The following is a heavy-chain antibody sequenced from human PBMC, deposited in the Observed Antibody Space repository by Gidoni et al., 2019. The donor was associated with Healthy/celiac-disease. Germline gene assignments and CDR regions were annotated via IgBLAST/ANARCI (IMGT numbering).Heavy chain of an antibody. D-gene: IGHD2-15*01. CDR3: ARDDGGGYYDY. CDR1: GFTVSRNY. Sequence: EVQLVESGGGLIQPGGSLRLSCAASGFTVSRNYMSWVRQAPGKGLEWVSVIYSSGTTYHADSVKGRFTISRDNSKNTLYLQMNSLRAEDTAVYYCARDDGGGYYDYWGQGTLVTVSS. V-gene: IGHV3-53*01. CDR2: IYSSGTT. J-gene: IGHJ4*02.